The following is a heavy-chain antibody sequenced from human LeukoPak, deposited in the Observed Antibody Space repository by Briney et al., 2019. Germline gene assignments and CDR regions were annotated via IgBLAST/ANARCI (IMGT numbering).Heavy chain of an antibody. CDR2: ISAYNGNT. D-gene: IGHD3-9*01. CDR1: GYTFTSYG. J-gene: IGHJ4*02. Sequence: ASVKVSCKASGYTFTSYGISWVRQAPGQGLEWMGWISAYNGNTNYAQKLQGRVTMTTDTSTSTAYMELRSLRSDDTAVYYCARDGKGRYFDWLFSSRFDYWSQGTLVTVSS. V-gene: IGHV1-18*01. CDR3: ARDGKGRYFDWLFSSRFDY.